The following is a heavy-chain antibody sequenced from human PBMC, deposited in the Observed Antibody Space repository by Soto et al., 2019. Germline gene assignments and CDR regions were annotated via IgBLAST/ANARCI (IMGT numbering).Heavy chain of an antibody. CDR2: IYYSGST. CDR1: GGSISSYY. J-gene: IGHJ4*02. Sequence: PSETLSLTCTVSGGSISSYYWSWIRQHPGKGLEWIGYIYYSGSTYYNPSLKSRVTISVDTSKNQFSLKLSSVPAADTFLYYCARSRITIFGVVIFGYWGQGTLVTVSS. V-gene: IGHV4-59*08. D-gene: IGHD3-3*01. CDR3: ARSRITIFGVVIFGY.